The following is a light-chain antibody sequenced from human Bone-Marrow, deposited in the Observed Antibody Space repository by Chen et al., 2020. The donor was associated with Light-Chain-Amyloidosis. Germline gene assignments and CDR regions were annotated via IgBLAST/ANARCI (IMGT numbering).Light chain of an antibody. CDR3: QQYGTSPLT. V-gene: IGKV3-20*01. CDR2: GSS. CDR1: QTISSNY. Sequence: EIVLTQSPGTLSLSPGEGVNLSCRASQTISSNYLTWYQQKFGQAPRLLIYGSSSRATGIPDMFTGSGSGTDFTLTINRLEPEDFAMYYCQQYGTSPLTFGGGTKVEIK. J-gene: IGKJ4*01.